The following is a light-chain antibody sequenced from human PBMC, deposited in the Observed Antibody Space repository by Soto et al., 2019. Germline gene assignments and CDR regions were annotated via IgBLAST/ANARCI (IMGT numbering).Light chain of an antibody. J-gene: IGKJ1*01. CDR1: QSLVHSDGNTY. CDR2: KIS. Sequence: DIVLTQTPLSSPVTLGQPASISCRSSQSLVHSDGNTYLSWLQQRPGQPPRLLIYKISSRFSGVTDRFSVSGAGTDFTLTISRVEAEDAGVYYCMQPTQFPWAFGQGTKVEIK. CDR3: MQPTQFPWA. V-gene: IGKV2-24*01.